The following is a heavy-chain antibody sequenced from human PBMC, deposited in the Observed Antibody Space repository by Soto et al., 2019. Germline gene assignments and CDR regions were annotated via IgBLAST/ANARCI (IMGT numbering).Heavy chain of an antibody. CDR1: GGSFSGYY. CDR3: ARGLGITMIVVADDAFDI. D-gene: IGHD3-22*01. CDR2: INHSGST. Sequence: SETLSLTCAVYGGSFSGYYWSWIRQPPGRGLEWIGEINHSGSTNYNPSLKSRVTISVDTSKNQFSLKLSSVTAADTAVYYCARGLGITMIVVADDAFDIWGQGTMVTVSS. J-gene: IGHJ3*02. V-gene: IGHV4-34*01.